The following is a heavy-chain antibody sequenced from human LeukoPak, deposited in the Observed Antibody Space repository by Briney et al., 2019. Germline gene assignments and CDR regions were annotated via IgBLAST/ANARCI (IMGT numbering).Heavy chain of an antibody. Sequence: ASVKVSCKASGYTFSNYGISWVRQAPGQGLEWMGWISAYSTTTNYAQTLQGRVTMTTDTSTSTAYMELRSLTSDDTAVYYCARVGGSPREYFDYWGQGTLVTVSS. V-gene: IGHV1-18*01. CDR3: ARVGGSPREYFDY. CDR2: ISAYSTTT. J-gene: IGHJ4*02. CDR1: GYTFSNYG. D-gene: IGHD2/OR15-2a*01.